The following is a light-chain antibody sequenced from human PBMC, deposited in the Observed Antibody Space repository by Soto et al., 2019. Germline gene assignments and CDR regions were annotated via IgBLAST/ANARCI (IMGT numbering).Light chain of an antibody. CDR1: QSISSW. J-gene: IGKJ3*01. CDR3: LQYNNYPLT. Sequence: DIQMTQSPSTLSASVGDRVTITCRASQSISSWLAWYQQKPGRAPKVLIFDASSLESGVPSRFSGSGSATEFTLTISSLQPDDFATYYCLQYNNYPLTFGPGTKVDIK. V-gene: IGKV1-5*01. CDR2: DAS.